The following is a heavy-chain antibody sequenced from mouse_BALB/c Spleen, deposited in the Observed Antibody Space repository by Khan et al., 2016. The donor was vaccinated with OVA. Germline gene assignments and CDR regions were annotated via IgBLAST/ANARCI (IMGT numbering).Heavy chain of an antibody. D-gene: IGHD2-14*01. J-gene: IGHJ3*01. CDR3: ARGYDFFAY. CDR1: GYSFTGYY. Sequence: EVQLQESGPDLVKPGASVKMSCKASGYSFTGYYMNWVKQSHEKSLECIGRVNPNTGNTNYNQKFKGKAILIVDTSSSTAYMELRSLTSEDSAVYYCARGYDFFAYWGQGTLVTVSA. V-gene: IGHV1-26*01. CDR2: VNPNTGNT.